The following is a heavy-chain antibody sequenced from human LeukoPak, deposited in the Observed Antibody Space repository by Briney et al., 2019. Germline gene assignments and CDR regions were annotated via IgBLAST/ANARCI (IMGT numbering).Heavy chain of an antibody. Sequence: GGSLRLSCAASGFTFSSYDMHWVRQATGKGLEWVSAIGTAGDTYYPGSVKGRFTISRENAKNSLYLQMNSLRAGDTAVYYRARARGYCSGGSCPDAFDIWGQGTMVTVSS. CDR1: GFTFSSYD. J-gene: IGHJ3*02. CDR3: ARARGYCSGGSCPDAFDI. V-gene: IGHV3-13*01. D-gene: IGHD2-15*01. CDR2: IGTAGDT.